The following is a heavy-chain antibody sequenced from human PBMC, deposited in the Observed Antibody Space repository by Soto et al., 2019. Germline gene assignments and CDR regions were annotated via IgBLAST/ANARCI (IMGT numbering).Heavy chain of an antibody. CDR1: GFTFNSAW. CDR2: IKSWTDGGRV. D-gene: IGHD2-2*01. V-gene: IGHV3-15*02. CDR3: TTWSRENSCTSVSCYGDGAY. J-gene: IGHJ4*02. Sequence: EVPLVESGGALVKPGESLTLSCAASGFTFNSAWMTWVRQAPGKGLEWVGRIKSWTDGGRVDTAAPVKGRFTMSRDHCTETFYLQMNSLKSEATAVYYCTTWSRENSCTSVSCYGDGAYWGKGTQVTVSS.